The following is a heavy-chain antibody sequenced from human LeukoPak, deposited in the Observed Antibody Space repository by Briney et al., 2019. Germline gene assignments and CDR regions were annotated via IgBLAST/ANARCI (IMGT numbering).Heavy chain of an antibody. CDR3: ATSDFAAHFDY. CDR2: ISGDGGNT. CDR1: GFTFDDYA. V-gene: IGHV3-43*02. J-gene: IGHJ4*02. D-gene: IGHD2/OR15-2a*01. Sequence: PGGSLRLSCAASGFTFDDYAMHWVRQAPGKGLEWVSLISGDGGNTYYADSVKGRFTISRDNSKNSLYLQMNSLGTEDTALYYCATSDFAAHFDYWGQGTLVTVSS.